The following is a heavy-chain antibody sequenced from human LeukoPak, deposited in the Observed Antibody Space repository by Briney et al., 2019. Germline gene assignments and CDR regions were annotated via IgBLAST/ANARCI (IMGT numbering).Heavy chain of an antibody. CDR2: ISYDGSNK. Sequence: GGSLRLSCAASGFTFSSYAMHWVRQARGEGLEWVAVISYDGSNKYYADSVKGRFTISRDNSKNTLYLQMNSLRAEDTAVYYCARASGLNYWGQGTLVTVSS. V-gene: IGHV3-30-3*01. CDR3: ARASGLNY. D-gene: IGHD6-19*01. J-gene: IGHJ4*02. CDR1: GFTFSSYA.